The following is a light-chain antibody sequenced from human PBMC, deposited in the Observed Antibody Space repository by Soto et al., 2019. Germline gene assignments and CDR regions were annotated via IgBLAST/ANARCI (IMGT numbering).Light chain of an antibody. V-gene: IGKV3-20*01. Sequence: EIVLTQSPGTLSLSPGERATLSCRASQSVSSSYLAWYQQKPGQAPRLLIYGASSRATGIPDRFSGSGSGTDFTLTISRLEPEDFAVYYCQQYGSSPPAFTFGPGTKVDMK. J-gene: IGKJ3*01. CDR3: QQYGSSPPAFT. CDR2: GAS. CDR1: QSVSSSY.